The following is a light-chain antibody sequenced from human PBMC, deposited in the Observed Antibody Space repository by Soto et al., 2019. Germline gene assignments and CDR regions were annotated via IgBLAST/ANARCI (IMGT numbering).Light chain of an antibody. CDR3: QQYDNWPRT. CDR2: DAS. CDR1: QSVSSN. J-gene: IGKJ1*01. V-gene: IGKV3-15*01. Sequence: EIVLTQSPGTLSLSPGERATLSCRASQSVSSNLVWYQQKPGQAPRVLIYDASTRATGIPARFSGSGSGTEFTLTISSLQSEDFAVYYCQQYDNWPRTFGQGTKVDIK.